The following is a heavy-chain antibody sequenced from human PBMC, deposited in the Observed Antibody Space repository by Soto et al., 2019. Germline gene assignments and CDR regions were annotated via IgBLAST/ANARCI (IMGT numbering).Heavy chain of an antibody. D-gene: IGHD6-13*01. CDR2: INHSGST. V-gene: IGHV4-34*01. CDR3: ARGGHSSSWYSTHDY. J-gene: IGHJ4*02. CDR1: GGSFSGYY. Sequence: SETLSLTCAVYGGSFSGYYWSWIRQPPGKGLEWIGEINHSGSTNYNPSLKSRVTISVDTSKNQFSLKLSSVTAADTAVYYCARGGHSSSWYSTHDYWGQGTLVSVS.